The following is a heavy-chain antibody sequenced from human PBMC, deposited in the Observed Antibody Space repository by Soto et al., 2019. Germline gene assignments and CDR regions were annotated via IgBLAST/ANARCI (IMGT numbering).Heavy chain of an antibody. J-gene: IGHJ3*02. D-gene: IGHD4-17*01. CDR1: GYTFTGYY. Sequence: ASVKVSCKASGYTFTGYYMHCVRQAPGQGLEWMGWINPNSGGTNYAQKFQGWVTMTRVTSISTAYMELSRLRSDATAVNYCARSKILGTVTTDDAFDIWGQGTMVTVSS. CDR3: ARSKILGTVTTDDAFDI. V-gene: IGHV1-2*04. CDR2: INPNSGGT.